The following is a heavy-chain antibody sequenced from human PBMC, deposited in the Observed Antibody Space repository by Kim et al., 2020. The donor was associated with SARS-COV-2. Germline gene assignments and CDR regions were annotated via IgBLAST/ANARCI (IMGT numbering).Heavy chain of an antibody. CDR2: ISSSSSYI. CDR3: ARVKWLQPNFDY. V-gene: IGHV3-21*01. J-gene: IGHJ4*02. CDR1: GFTFSSYS. Sequence: GSLRLSCAASGFTFSSYSMNWVRQAPGKGLEWVSSISSSSSYIYYADSVKGRFTISRDNAKNSLYLQMNSLRAEDTAVYYCARVKWLQPNFDYWGQGTLVTVSS. D-gene: IGHD5-18*01.